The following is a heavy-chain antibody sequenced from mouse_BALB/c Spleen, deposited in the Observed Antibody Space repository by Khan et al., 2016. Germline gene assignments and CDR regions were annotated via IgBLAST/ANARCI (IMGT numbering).Heavy chain of an antibody. J-gene: IGHJ4*01. CDR2: INTNTEEP. Sequence: QIQLVQSGPELKKPGETVKISCKASGYTFTNYGMNWVKQAPGKGLKWMGWINTNTEEPTYAEEFKGRFPFSLETSACTGYLQINNRKDEDTATYCCARYYGSSYYAMDYWGQGTSVTVSS. CDR1: GYTFTNYG. D-gene: IGHD1-1*01. V-gene: IGHV9-3*02. CDR3: ARYYGSSYYAMDY.